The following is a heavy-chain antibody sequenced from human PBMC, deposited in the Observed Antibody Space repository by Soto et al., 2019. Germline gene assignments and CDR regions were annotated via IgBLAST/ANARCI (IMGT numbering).Heavy chain of an antibody. J-gene: IGHJ4*02. D-gene: IGHD1-26*01. CDR1: GFTFSSYT. Sequence: GGSLRLSCAASGFTFSSYTLNWVRQAPGKGLEWVSGITGGSGFTFYADSVKGRFTISRDDSENTLFLQMSSLRAEDTAKYYCAKSGPTNYFDFWGQGTLVTVSS. CDR3: AKSGPTNYFDF. V-gene: IGHV3-23*01. CDR2: ITGGSGFT.